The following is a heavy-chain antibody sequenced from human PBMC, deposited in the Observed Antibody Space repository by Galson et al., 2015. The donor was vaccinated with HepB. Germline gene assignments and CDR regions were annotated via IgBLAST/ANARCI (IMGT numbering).Heavy chain of an antibody. CDR2: MSGSGANT. Sequence: SLRLSCAASGFRISNYAVSWVRQAPVRGLEWVSAMSGSGANTYYADYVKGRFTFSRDISKNTLYLQMHSLRAEDTAVYYCAKSRRPSDSCSSTSCYTVDYWGQGTLVTVSS. D-gene: IGHD2-2*02. CDR1: GFRISNYA. CDR3: AKSRRPSDSCSSTSCYTVDY. J-gene: IGHJ4*02. V-gene: IGHV3-23*01.